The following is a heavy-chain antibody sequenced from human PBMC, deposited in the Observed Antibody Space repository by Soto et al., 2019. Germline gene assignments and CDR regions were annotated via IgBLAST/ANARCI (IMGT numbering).Heavy chain of an antibody. CDR2: IIPIFGTA. CDR3: ARTPVQNYASAWGSYRFGPSGPSYYYGMHV. Sequence: GASVKVSCKASGGTFSSYAISWVRQAPGQGLEWMGGIIPIFGTANYAQKFQGRVTITADESTSTAYMELSSLRSEDTAVYYCARTPVQNYASAWGSYRFGPSGPSYYYGMHVWGQRTTVTVS. J-gene: IGHJ6*02. CDR1: GGTFSSYA. D-gene: IGHD3-16*02. V-gene: IGHV1-69*13.